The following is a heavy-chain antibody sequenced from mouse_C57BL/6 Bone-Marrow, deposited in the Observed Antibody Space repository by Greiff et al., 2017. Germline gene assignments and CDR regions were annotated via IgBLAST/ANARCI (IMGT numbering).Heavy chain of an antibody. CDR3: ARGKILRFFDY. CDR1: GYTFTSYW. Sequence: QVQLQQPGAELVKPGASVKLSCKASGYTFTSYWMHWVKQRPGQGLEWIGMIQPNSGSTNYNEKFKSKATLTVDKSSSTAYMQLSSLTSEASAVYYCARGKILRFFDYWGQGTTLTVSS. CDR2: IQPNSGST. V-gene: IGHV1-64*01. J-gene: IGHJ2*01.